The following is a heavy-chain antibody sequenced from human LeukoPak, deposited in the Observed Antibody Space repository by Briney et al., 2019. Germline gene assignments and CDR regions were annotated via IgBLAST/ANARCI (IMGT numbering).Heavy chain of an antibody. J-gene: IGHJ4*02. V-gene: IGHV1-2*02. Sequence: ASVKVSCKASGYTFTGYYMHWVRQAPGQGLEWMGWINPNSGGTNYAQKFQGRVTMTRDTSISTAYMELSRLRAEDTAVYYCARANAEEGATTFDYWGQGTLVTVSS. CDR3: ARANAEEGATTFDY. CDR2: INPNSGGT. CDR1: GYTFTGYY. D-gene: IGHD1-26*01.